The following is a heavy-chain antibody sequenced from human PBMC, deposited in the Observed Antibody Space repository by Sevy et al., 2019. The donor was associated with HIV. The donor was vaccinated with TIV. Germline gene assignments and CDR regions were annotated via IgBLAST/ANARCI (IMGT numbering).Heavy chain of an antibody. J-gene: IGHJ4*02. Sequence: GGSLRLSCAASGFTFSDYYMSWIRQAPGKGREWGPYISGSSSTIYYADSVKGRFTISRDNAKNSLYLQMNSLRAEDTAVYYCARVGDNGFDYWGQGTLVTVSS. CDR3: ARVGDNGFDY. V-gene: IGHV3-11*01. D-gene: IGHD3-10*01. CDR1: GFTFSDYY. CDR2: ISGSSSTI.